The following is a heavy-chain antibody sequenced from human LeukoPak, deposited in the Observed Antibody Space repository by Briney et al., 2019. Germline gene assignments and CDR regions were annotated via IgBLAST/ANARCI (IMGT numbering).Heavy chain of an antibody. J-gene: IGHJ3*02. CDR1: GGSISSSNW. D-gene: IGHD3-10*01. V-gene: IGHV4-4*02. Sequence: SGTLSLTCAVSGGSISSSNWWSWVRQPPGKGLEWIGEIYHSGSTNYNPSPKSRVTISVDKSKNQFSLKLSSVTAADTAVYYCARNVLLWIGELLQPAAFDIWGQGTMVTVSS. CDR2: IYHSGST. CDR3: ARNVLLWIGELLQPAAFDI.